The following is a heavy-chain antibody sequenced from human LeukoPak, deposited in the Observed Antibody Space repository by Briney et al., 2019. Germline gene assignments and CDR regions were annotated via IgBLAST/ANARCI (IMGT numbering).Heavy chain of an antibody. D-gene: IGHD3-16*02. CDR2: IIPIFGTA. Sequence: EASVKVSCKASGGTFSSYAISWVRQAPGQGLEWMGRIIPIFGTANYAQKFQGRVTITTDESTSTAYMELSSLRSEDTAVYYCARGPYDYVWGSYRYYFDYWGQGTLATVSS. V-gene: IGHV1-69*05. CDR1: GGTFSSYA. CDR3: ARGPYDYVWGSYRYYFDY. J-gene: IGHJ4*02.